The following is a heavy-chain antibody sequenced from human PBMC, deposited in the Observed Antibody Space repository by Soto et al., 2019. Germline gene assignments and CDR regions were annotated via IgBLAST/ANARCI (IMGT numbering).Heavy chain of an antibody. CDR3: ARGWQWLVRAFDY. CDR2: INHSGST. CDR1: GGSFSGYY. Sequence: SETLSLTCAVYGGSFSGYYWSWIRQPPGKGLEWIGEINHSGSTNYNPSLKSRVTISVDTSKNQFSLKLSSVTAADTAVYYCARGWQWLVRAFDYWGQGTLVTVS. J-gene: IGHJ4*02. V-gene: IGHV4-34*01. D-gene: IGHD6-19*01.